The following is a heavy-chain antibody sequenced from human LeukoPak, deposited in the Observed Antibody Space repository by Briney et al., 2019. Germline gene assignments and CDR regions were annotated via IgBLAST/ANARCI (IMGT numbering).Heavy chain of an antibody. J-gene: IGHJ4*02. CDR3: ARSGIEEYYYGSGSYFGEFDY. V-gene: IGHV4-34*01. D-gene: IGHD3-10*01. Sequence: PSETLSLTCAVYGGSFSGYYWNWLRQPPGKGLEWVGEINHSGSTNYNPSLKSRVTISVDTSKNQFSLKLSSVTAADTAVYYCARSGIEEYYYGSGSYFGEFDYWGQGTLVTVSS. CDR1: GGSFSGYY. CDR2: INHSGST.